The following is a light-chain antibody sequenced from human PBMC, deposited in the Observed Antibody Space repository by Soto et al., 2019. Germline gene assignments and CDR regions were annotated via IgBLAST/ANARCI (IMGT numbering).Light chain of an antibody. CDR1: QYINTR. J-gene: IGKJ5*01. CDR3: QQHGTSPIT. V-gene: IGKV3-20*01. CDR2: DAS. Sequence: EIVLTQSPATLSSFPGDRVTLSCRASQYINTRLAWYQHRPGQAPRLLIYDASSRATGIPDRFSGSGSGTDFTLTISRLEPEDFAVYYCQQHGTSPITFGQGTRLEIK.